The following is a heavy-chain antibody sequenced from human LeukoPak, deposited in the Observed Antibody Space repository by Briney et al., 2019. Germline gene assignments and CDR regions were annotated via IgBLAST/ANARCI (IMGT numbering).Heavy chain of an antibody. J-gene: IGHJ5*02. D-gene: IGHD2-2*02. V-gene: IGHV1-69*04. Sequence: ASVKVSCKASGGTFSSYAISWVRQAPGQGLEWMGRIIPILGIANYAQKFQGRVTITADKSTSTAYMELSSLRSEDTAVYYCALRGDCSSTSCYSSGFDPWGQGTLVTVSS. CDR2: IIPILGIA. CDR1: GGTFSSYA. CDR3: ALRGDCSSTSCYSSGFDP.